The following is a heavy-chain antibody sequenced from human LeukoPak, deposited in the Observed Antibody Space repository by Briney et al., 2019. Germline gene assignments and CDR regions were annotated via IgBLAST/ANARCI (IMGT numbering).Heavy chain of an antibody. D-gene: IGHD3-10*01. CDR2: INHSGST. CDR3: ARATGALLWFGELINWFDP. Sequence: SETLSLTCAVYGGSFSGYHWSWIRQPPGKGLGWIGEINHSGSTNYNPSLKSRVTISVDTSKNQFSLKLSSVTAADTAVYYCARATGALLWFGELINWFDPWGQGTLVTVSS. CDR1: GGSFSGYH. V-gene: IGHV4-34*01. J-gene: IGHJ5*02.